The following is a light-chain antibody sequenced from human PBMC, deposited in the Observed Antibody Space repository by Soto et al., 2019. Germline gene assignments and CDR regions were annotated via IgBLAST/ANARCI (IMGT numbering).Light chain of an antibody. V-gene: IGKV1-6*01. Sequence: AIQMTQSPSSLSASVGDRVTITCRASQDIRNDLGWYQQKPGQAPNLLIFAASTLQIGVPSRFSGSGSGTYFTLTICSRQPEDFSTYYCLQAYNYPFTFGPGTTVDIK. CDR3: LQAYNYPFT. CDR1: QDIRND. CDR2: AAS. J-gene: IGKJ3*01.